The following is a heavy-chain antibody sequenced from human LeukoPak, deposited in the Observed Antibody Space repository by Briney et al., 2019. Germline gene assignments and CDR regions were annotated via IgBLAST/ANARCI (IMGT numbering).Heavy chain of an antibody. Sequence: GESLKISCKGSGYSFTSYWIGWVRQMPGQGLEWMGIIYPGDSDTRYSPSFQGQVTISADKSISTAYLQWSSLKASDTAMYYCARAPHYYGSGSYYNEGAFDIWGQGTMVTVSS. CDR3: ARAPHYYGSGSYYNEGAFDI. D-gene: IGHD3-10*01. CDR1: GYSFTSYW. CDR2: IYPGDSDT. J-gene: IGHJ3*02. V-gene: IGHV5-51*01.